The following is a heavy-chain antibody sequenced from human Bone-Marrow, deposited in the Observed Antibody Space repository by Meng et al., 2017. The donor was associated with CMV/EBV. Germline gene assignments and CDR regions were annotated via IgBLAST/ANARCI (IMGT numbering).Heavy chain of an antibody. V-gene: IGHV4-61*01. D-gene: IGHD1-1*01. CDR1: GGSVSSGTYL. CDR2: VYYTGNT. CDR3: ARGGLAVERQLLSFVY. J-gene: IGHJ4*02. Sequence: SETLALTCSVSGGSVSSGTYLWSWIRQPPGRGLEWIGNVYYTGNTNYNPSLKSRVTISLDTSDNQFSLNLRSVTAADTAVYYCARGGLAVERQLLSFVYWGQGTLVTVSS.